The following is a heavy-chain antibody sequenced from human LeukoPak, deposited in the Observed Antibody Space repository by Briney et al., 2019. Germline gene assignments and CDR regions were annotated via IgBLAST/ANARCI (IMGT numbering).Heavy chain of an antibody. J-gene: IGHJ5*02. D-gene: IGHD3-22*01. Sequence: PSETLSLTCTVSGGSISSCYWSWIRQPPGKGLEWIGYIYYSGSTNYNSSLKSRVTISVDTSKNQFSLKLSSVTAADTAVYYCARGYYDSSGYALGILFDPWGQGTLVTVSS. V-gene: IGHV4-59*08. CDR1: GGSISSCY. CDR3: ARGYYDSSGYALGILFDP. CDR2: IYYSGST.